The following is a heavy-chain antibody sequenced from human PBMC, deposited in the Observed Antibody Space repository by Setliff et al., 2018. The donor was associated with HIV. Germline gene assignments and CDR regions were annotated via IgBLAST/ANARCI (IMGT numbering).Heavy chain of an antibody. J-gene: IGHJ6*03. CDR2: MNPDSGNT. Sequence: ASVKVSCKASGYTSTSYDINWVRQATGQGLEWMGWMNPDSGNTGSAQNFQGRLTITWNTSISTADMELGSLGFDDTAVYSCARTRSGGSSVYYYYYMDVWGQGTAVTVSS. CDR3: ARTRSGGSSVYYYYYMDV. V-gene: IGHV1-8*01. CDR1: GYTSTSYD. D-gene: IGHD2-15*01.